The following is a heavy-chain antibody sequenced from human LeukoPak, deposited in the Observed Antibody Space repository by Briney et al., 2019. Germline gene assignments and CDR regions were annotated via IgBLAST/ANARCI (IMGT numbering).Heavy chain of an antibody. D-gene: IGHD2-15*01. CDR2: INAGNGNT. Sequence: ASVKVSCKASGYTFTSYAMHWVRQAPGQRLEWMGWINAGNGNTKYSQKFQGRVTITRDTSASTAYMGLSSLRSEDTAVYYCARNRAYCSGGSCYYNWFDPWGQGTLVTVSS. V-gene: IGHV1-3*01. J-gene: IGHJ5*02. CDR3: ARNRAYCSGGSCYYNWFDP. CDR1: GYTFTSYA.